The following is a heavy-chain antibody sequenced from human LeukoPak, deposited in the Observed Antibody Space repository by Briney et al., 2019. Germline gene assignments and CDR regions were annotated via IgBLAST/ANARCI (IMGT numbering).Heavy chain of an antibody. D-gene: IGHD6-19*01. CDR3: ARGPNRLVLGY. CDR1: GFTVNSNY. Sequence: GGSLRLSCAASGFTVNSNYMTWVRQAPGKGLEWVSVIYSGSSIYYADSVKGRFTISRDNSKNMLYLQMNSLRVEDTAVYYCARGPNRLVLGYWGQGTLVTVSS. CDR2: IYSGSSI. V-gene: IGHV3-66*02. J-gene: IGHJ4*02.